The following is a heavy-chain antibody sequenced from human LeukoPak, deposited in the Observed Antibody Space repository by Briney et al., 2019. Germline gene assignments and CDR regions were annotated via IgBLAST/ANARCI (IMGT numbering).Heavy chain of an antibody. J-gene: IGHJ4*02. CDR3: ARAKLLRLGSGDLGY. D-gene: IGHD1-26*01. CDR2: INPNSGGT. CDR1: GYTFTGYY. V-gene: IGHV1-2*02. Sequence: ASVKVSCKASGYTFTGYYMHWVRQAPGQGLEWMGWINPNSGGTNYAQKFQGRVTMTRDTSISTAYMELSRLRSDDTAVYYCARAKLLRLGSGDLGYWGQGTLVTVSS.